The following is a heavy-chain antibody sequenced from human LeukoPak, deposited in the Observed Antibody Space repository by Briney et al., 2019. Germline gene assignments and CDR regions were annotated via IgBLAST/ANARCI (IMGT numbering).Heavy chain of an antibody. Sequence: PGGSLRLSCAASGFTFSRYWMSWVRQAPGTGLEWVANMKEDGSEKYYVDSVKGRFTISRDNAKNSLYLQMNSLRAEDMAVYYCARAPNRVQNWVDCWGQGTLVTVSS. CDR1: GFTFSRYW. D-gene: IGHD7-27*01. CDR3: ARAPNRVQNWVDC. J-gene: IGHJ4*02. CDR2: MKEDGSEK. V-gene: IGHV3-7*01.